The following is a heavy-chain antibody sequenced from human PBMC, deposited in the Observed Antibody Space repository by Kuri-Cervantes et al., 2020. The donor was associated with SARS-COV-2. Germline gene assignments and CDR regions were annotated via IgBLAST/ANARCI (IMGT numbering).Heavy chain of an antibody. Sequence: GESLKISCAASGFTFSSYSMNWVRQAPGKGLEWVSYISSSSTIYYADSVKGRFTISRDNAKNSLYLQMNSLRAEDTAVYYCARPAETGTRFDYWGQGTLVTVSS. J-gene: IGHJ4*02. CDR2: ISSSSTI. D-gene: IGHD1-1*01. CDR3: ARPAETGTRFDY. V-gene: IGHV3-48*01. CDR1: GFTFSSYS.